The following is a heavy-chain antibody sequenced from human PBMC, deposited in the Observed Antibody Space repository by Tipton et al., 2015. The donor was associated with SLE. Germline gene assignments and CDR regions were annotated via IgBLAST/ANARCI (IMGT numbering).Heavy chain of an antibody. D-gene: IGHD3-22*01. V-gene: IGHV4-59*01. CDR2: IYYSGST. CDR3: ARGHYYDSSGYYYVKIFDS. Sequence: TLSLTCTVSGGSISRYSWSWIRQPPGKGLEWIGYIYYSGSTNYNPSLKSRVTISVDTSKNQFSLKLSSVTAADTAVYYCARGHYYDSSGYYYVKIFDSWGQGTLVTVSS. J-gene: IGHJ4*02. CDR1: GGSISRYS.